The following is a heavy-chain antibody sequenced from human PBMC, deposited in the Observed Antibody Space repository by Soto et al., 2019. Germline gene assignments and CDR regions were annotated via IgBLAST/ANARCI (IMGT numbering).Heavy chain of an antibody. CDR1: GYTFGTYG. V-gene: IGHV1-18*01. CDR2: ISTHTGNT. CDR3: ARDLTVGSADTVGGE. Sequence: QVQLVQSGGEVKKPGASVKVSCKASGYTFGTYGISWVRQAPGQGLEWLGWISTHTGNTDYVQSLQGRVTMTTDTSSNTAYMELRSLRSDDTAVYYWARDLTVGSADTVGGEWGQGTQVTVSS. J-gene: IGHJ4*02. D-gene: IGHD6-13*01.